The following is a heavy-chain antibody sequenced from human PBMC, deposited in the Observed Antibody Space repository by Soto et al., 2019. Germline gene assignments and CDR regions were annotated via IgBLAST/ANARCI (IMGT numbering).Heavy chain of an antibody. V-gene: IGHV1-58*01. Sequence: SVKVSCKASGFTFTSSAVQWVRQARGQRLEWIGWIVVGSGNTNYAQKFQERVTITRDMSTSTAYMELSSLRSEDTAVYYCAVDKGYYGSGSYPIDYRGQGTLVTVSS. CDR3: AVDKGYYGSGSYPIDY. CDR2: IVVGSGNT. CDR1: GFTFTSSA. J-gene: IGHJ4*02. D-gene: IGHD3-10*01.